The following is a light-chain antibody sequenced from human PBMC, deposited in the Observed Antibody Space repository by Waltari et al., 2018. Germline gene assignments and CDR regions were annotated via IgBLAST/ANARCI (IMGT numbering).Light chain of an antibody. Sequence: EIVMTQTPLSLTVIPGGSASISCRSSQSVLDRDDGNTYLAWSLQKPGQSPQLRISTLSYRAAGVPDRFSGSGSGTNFTLSITGVETEDVGLYYCMQRLEFPPTFGGGTKVELK. CDR3: MQRLEFPPT. J-gene: IGKJ4*01. V-gene: IGKV2-40*01. CDR2: TLS. CDR1: QSVLDRDDGNTY.